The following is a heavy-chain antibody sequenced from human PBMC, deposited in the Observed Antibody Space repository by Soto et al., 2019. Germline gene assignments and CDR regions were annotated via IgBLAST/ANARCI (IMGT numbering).Heavy chain of an antibody. CDR1: GFTFTSYA. Sequence: EVQLLESGGDLVQPGGSLRLSCAASGFTFTSYAMIWIRQAPGKGLEWVSAITGGGNNTYSADFVKGRFTICGNTSNTPQYLQMNSMRADDTAFYYCTQDGGSRDWLSVNWGQGTMVTVSS. D-gene: IGHD3-9*01. V-gene: IGHV3-23*01. J-gene: IGHJ4*02. CDR3: TQDGGSRDWLSVN. CDR2: ITGGGNNT.